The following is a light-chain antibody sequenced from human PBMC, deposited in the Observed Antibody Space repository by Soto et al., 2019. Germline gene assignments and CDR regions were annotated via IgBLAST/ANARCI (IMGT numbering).Light chain of an antibody. Sequence: EIVLTQSPGTLSLSPGERATLSCRASQSVSSSYLAWYQPKPGQAPRLLIYETSNRATGIPARFSGSGSGTDFTLTISSLEPEDFAVYYGQQRSNWPLTFGGVTKVDIK. J-gene: IGKJ4*01. CDR1: QSVSSSY. CDR2: ETS. V-gene: IGKV3D-20*02. CDR3: QQRSNWPLT.